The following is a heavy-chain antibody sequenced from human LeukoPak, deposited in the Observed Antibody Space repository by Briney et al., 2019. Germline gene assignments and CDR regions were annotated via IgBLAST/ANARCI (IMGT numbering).Heavy chain of an antibody. CDR2: IYHSGST. CDR3: ARASKVRCGGDCYSYYFDY. CDR1: GGSISSYY. J-gene: IGHJ4*02. Sequence: SETLSLTCTVSGGSISSYYWSWIRQPPGKGLEWIGYIYHSGSTNYNPSLKSRVTISVDTSKNQFSLKLSSVTAADTAVYYCARASKVRCGGDCYSYYFDYWGQGTLVTVSS. D-gene: IGHD2-21*02. V-gene: IGHV4-59*01.